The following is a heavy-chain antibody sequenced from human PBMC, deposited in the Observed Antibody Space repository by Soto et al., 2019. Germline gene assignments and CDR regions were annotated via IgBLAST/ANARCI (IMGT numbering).Heavy chain of an antibody. D-gene: IGHD5-12*01. Sequence: QVQLVQSGAEVKKPGSSVNVSCKASGGTFSSYAISWVRQAPGQGLEWMGGIIPIFGTANYAQKFQGRVTITADKATSRTYMELSIMRTEDTAVYYCARKGLRDGYKQYYFDYWGQGTLVTVSS. J-gene: IGHJ4*02. V-gene: IGHV1-69*06. CDR1: GGTFSSYA. CDR3: ARKGLRDGYKQYYFDY. CDR2: IIPIFGTA.